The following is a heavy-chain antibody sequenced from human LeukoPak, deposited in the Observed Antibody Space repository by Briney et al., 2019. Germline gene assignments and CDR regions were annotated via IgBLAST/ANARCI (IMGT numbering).Heavy chain of an antibody. D-gene: IGHD3-9*01. J-gene: IGHJ4*02. V-gene: IGHV3-23*01. CDR3: AKARYYDILTGYLYYFDY. CDR1: GFTFSNYV. Sequence: GGSLRLSCAASGFTFSNYVMSWVRQAPGKGLEWVSAISGSGGSTYYADSVKGRFTISRDNSKNTLYLQMNSLRAEDTAVYYCAKARYYDILTGYLYYFDYWGQGTLVTVSS. CDR2: ISGSGGST.